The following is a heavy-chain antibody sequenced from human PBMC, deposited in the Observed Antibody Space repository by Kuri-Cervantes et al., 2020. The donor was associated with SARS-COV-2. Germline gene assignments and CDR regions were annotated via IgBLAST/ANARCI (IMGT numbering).Heavy chain of an antibody. V-gene: IGHV3-21*01. J-gene: IGHJ6*03. CDR3: ARVSGYYDFWSASDYYYMDV. Sequence: GESLKISCAGSGFSFSKYDMNWVRQAPGKGLEWVSSITSSSSYIYYAGSVKGRLTISRDNANNSLYLQMNSLRAEDTAVYYCARVSGYYDFWSASDYYYMDVWGKGTTVTVSS. CDR1: GFSFSKYD. CDR2: ITSSSSYI. D-gene: IGHD3-3*01.